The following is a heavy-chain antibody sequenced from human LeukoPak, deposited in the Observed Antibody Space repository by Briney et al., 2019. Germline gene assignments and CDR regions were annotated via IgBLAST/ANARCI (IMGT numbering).Heavy chain of an antibody. Sequence: GGSLRLSCAASGFTFSSYWMSWVRQAPGKGLEWVSVIYSGGSTYYADSVKGRFTISRDNSKNTLYLQMNSLRAEDTAVYYCARRSGIAVAGAFDYWGQGTLVTVSS. CDR1: GFTFSSYW. V-gene: IGHV3-53*01. J-gene: IGHJ4*02. CDR3: ARRSGIAVAGAFDY. D-gene: IGHD6-19*01. CDR2: IYSGGST.